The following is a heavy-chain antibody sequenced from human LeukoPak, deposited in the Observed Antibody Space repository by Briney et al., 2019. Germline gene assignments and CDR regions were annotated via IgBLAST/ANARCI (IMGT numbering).Heavy chain of an antibody. D-gene: IGHD2-2*01. CDR1: GGSISSSSYY. V-gene: IGHV4-39*01. CDR3: AAVLGYCSSTSCSNWFDP. CDR2: IYYSGST. Sequence: SETLSLTCTVSGGSISSSSYYWGWIRQPPGKGLEWIGSIYYSGSTYYNPSLKSRVTISVDTSKNQFSLKLSSVTAADTAVYYCAAVLGYCSSTSCSNWFDPWGQGTLVTVSS. J-gene: IGHJ5*02.